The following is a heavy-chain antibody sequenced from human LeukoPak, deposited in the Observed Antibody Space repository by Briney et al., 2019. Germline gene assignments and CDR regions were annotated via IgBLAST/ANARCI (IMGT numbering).Heavy chain of an antibody. CDR3: ARPRYFDWLFSIDY. V-gene: IGHV3-7*01. D-gene: IGHD3-9*01. Sequence: GGSLRLSCAASGFTFSSYWMSWVRQAPGKGLEWVANIKQDGSEKYYVDSVKGRFTISRDNAKNSLYLQMNSLRAEDTAVYYCARPRYFDWLFSIDYWGQGTLVTVSS. CDR2: IKQDGSEK. CDR1: GFTFSSYW. J-gene: IGHJ4*02.